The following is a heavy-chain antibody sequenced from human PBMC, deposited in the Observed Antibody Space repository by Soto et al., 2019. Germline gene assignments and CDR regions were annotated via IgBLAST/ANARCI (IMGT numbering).Heavy chain of an antibody. Sequence: EVQMVESGGGLVQPGGSLRLSGAASGFTVSTKYMSWVRQAPGKGLEWVSVIYSGGSTFYADSVRGRFTISRDNSKNTVNLQMNSLRAEDTAVYYCARDPWAAEYWGQGTLVTVSS. CDR2: IYSGGST. J-gene: IGHJ4*02. CDR1: GFTVSTKY. D-gene: IGHD3-16*01. V-gene: IGHV3-66*01. CDR3: ARDPWAAEY.